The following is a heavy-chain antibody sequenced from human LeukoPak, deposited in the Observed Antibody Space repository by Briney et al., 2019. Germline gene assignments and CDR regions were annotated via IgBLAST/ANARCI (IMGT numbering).Heavy chain of an antibody. CDR3: AKFGDILTGYPYYFDY. CDR1: GFTFNTYA. Sequence: GGSLRLSCAASGFTFNTYAMSWVRQAPGKGLEWVSAISDSGGSAYYADSVEGRFTISRDNSKNTLYLQMNSLRAEDTAVYYCAKFGDILTGYPYYFDYWGQGTLVTVSS. D-gene: IGHD3-9*01. J-gene: IGHJ4*02. CDR2: ISDSGGSA. V-gene: IGHV3-23*01.